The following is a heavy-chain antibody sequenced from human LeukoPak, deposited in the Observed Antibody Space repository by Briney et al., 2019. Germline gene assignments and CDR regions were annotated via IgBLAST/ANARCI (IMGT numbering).Heavy chain of an antibody. D-gene: IGHD6-13*01. J-gene: IGHJ4*02. CDR3: ATTIAAAGLFDY. CDR2: IIPIFGTA. V-gene: IGHV1-69*05. CDR1: GGTFSSYA. Sequence: SVKVSCKASGGTFSSYAISWVRQAPGQGLEWMGGIIPIFGTANYAQKFQGRVTITTDESTSTAYMELSSLRSEDTAVYYCATTIAAAGLFDYWGQGTLVTVSS.